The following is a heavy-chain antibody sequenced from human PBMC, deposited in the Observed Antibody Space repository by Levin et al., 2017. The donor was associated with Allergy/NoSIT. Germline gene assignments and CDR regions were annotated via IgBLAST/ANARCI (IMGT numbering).Heavy chain of an antibody. CDR3: ARGGGIAARNLDY. Sequence: GGSRRRDCAASGFTFSSYGMHWVRQAPGKGLEGVAVIWYDGSNKYYADSVKGRFTISRDNSKNTLYLQMNSLRAEDTAVYYCARGGGIAARNLDYWGQGTLVTVSS. J-gene: IGHJ4*02. V-gene: IGHV3-33*01. D-gene: IGHD6-6*01. CDR1: GFTFSSYG. CDR2: IWYDGSNK.